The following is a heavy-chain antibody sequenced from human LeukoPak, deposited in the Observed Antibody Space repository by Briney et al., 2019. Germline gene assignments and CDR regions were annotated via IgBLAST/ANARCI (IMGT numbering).Heavy chain of an antibody. CDR3: AKMYSSAWFGES. CDR1: GFTVSSNY. D-gene: IGHD6-19*01. CDR2: IGGSGGNT. V-gene: IGHV3-23*01. J-gene: IGHJ5*02. Sequence: GGSLRLSCAASGFTVSSNYMNWVRQAPGKGLEWVSSIGGSGGNTYYADSVKGRFTISRDNSKNTLYLQMNNLRTEDTAVYYCAKMYSSAWFGESWGQGTLVTVSS.